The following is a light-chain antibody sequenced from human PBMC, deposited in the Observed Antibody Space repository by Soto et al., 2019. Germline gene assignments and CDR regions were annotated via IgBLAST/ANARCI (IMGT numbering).Light chain of an antibody. CDR2: VVS. CDR1: SSDVGGYNY. Sequence: QSVLTQPASVSGSPGQSITISCTGTSSDVGGYNYVSWYQQHPDKAPKLMIYVVSNRPSGVSNRFSGSKSGNTASLTISGLQAEDEAAYYCSSYTSSDTPYVFGPGTKVTVL. J-gene: IGLJ1*01. V-gene: IGLV2-14*01. CDR3: SSYTSSDTPYV.